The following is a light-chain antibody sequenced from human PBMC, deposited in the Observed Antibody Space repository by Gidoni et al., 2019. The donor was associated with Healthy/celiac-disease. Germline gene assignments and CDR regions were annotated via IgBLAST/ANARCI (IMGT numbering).Light chain of an antibody. J-gene: IGKJ1*01. CDR2: FGS. CDR3: MQALQTPT. Sequence: DVVMTQSPLSLPVTPGEPASISCRSSQSLLHSNGYNYLDWYLQKPGQSPQLLIYFGSNRVSGVPDRFRGSGSGTDFTLKISRVEAEDVGVYYCMQALQTPTFGQXTKVEIK. CDR1: QSLLHSNGYNY. V-gene: IGKV2-28*01.